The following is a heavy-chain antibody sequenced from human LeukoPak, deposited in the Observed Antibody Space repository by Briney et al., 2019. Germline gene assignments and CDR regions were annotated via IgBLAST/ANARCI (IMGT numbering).Heavy chain of an antibody. J-gene: IGHJ4*02. CDR3: AKDILSAAAGSGYFDY. V-gene: IGHV3-43*02. CDR2: IYYGGTIT. D-gene: IGHD6-13*01. CDR1: GFTFTNYA. Sequence: TGGSLRLSCAASGFTFTNYAMHWVRQAPGKGLEWVAVIYYGGTITYYADSVKGRFTISRDNSKNSLYLQMNSLRTEDTALYYCAKDILSAAAGSGYFDYWGQGTLVTVSS.